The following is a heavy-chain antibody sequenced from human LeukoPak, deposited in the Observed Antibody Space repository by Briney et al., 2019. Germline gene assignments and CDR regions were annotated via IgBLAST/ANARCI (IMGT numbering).Heavy chain of an antibody. J-gene: IGHJ3*02. CDR3: ARDSSYCRNGICYDVFDI. CDR2: IIPILGIA. V-gene: IGHV1-69*04. D-gene: IGHD2-8*01. CDR1: GFTFSSYA. Sequence: GGSLRLSCAASGFTFSSYAISWVRQAPGQGLEWMGRIIPILGIANYAQKFQGRVTITADKSTSTAYMELSSLRSEDTAVYYCARDSSYCRNGICYDVFDIWGQGTMVTVSS.